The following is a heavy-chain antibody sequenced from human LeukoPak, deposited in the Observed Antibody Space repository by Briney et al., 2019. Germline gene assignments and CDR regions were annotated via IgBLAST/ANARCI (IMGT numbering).Heavy chain of an antibody. CDR2: INPNSGGT. D-gene: IGHD1-26*01. Sequence: ASVKVSCKASGYTFTGYYMHWLRQAPAQGLEWMGWINPNSGGTNYAQKFQGRVTMTRDTSISTAYMELSRLRSDDTAVYYCARDWEGLGEYWCFDLWGGGSLVTVSS. CDR1: GYTFTGYY. V-gene: IGHV1-2*02. J-gene: IGHJ2*01. CDR3: ARDWEGLGEYWCFDL.